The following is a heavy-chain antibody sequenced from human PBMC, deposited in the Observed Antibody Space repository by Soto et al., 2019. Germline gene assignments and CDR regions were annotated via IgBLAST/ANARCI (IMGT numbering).Heavy chain of an antibody. D-gene: IGHD3-3*01. V-gene: IGHV4-31*03. CDR3: ARGGGSGLGWFPVYY. CDR2: IYYSGST. Sequence: QVQLQESGPGLVKPSQPLSLTCNVSGGSIRSGGYYWSWLSQHPGKGLEWIGYIYYSGSTYCYPSLESRVTMSVDTSKRQFCLMISSVTAADTAVDYGARGGGSGLGWFPVYYWGQGTLVTVSS. J-gene: IGHJ4*02. CDR1: GGSIRSGGYY.